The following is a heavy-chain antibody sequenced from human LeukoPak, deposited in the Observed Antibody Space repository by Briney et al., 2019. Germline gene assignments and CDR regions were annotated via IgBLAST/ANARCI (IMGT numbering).Heavy chain of an antibody. V-gene: IGHV4-59*01. Sequence: PSETLSLTCTVSGGSITSYYWSWIRQPPGKGLEWIGYIHYSGSSNYNPSLESRLTISLDTSKNHFSLKLSSVTAADTAVYYCAGASYDSSGVHWGQGTLVTVSS. CDR3: AGASYDSSGVH. J-gene: IGHJ4*02. D-gene: IGHD3-22*01. CDR2: IHYSGSS. CDR1: GGSITSYY.